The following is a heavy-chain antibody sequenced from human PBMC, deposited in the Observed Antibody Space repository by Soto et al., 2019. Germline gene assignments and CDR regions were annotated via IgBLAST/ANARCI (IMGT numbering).Heavy chain of an antibody. Sequence: QITLKESGPTLVKPTHTLTLTCTFSGFSLSTSGVGVGWIRQPPGKALEWLALIYLDDDKRYSPSLRSRLTINKDTSKNQVVLTMTNMDPVDTATYYCIQSRCGGDCLQSYASHYYYGMDVWGQGTTVTVSS. CDR3: IQSRCGGDCLQSYASHYYYGMDV. D-gene: IGHD2-21*02. CDR1: GFSLSTSGVG. V-gene: IGHV2-5*02. CDR2: IYLDDDK. J-gene: IGHJ6*02.